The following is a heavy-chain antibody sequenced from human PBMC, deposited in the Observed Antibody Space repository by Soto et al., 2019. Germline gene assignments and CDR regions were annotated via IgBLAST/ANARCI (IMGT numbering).Heavy chain of an antibody. Sequence: QVQLVQSGAEVKKPGASVKVSCKASGYTFTTYAMHWVRQAPGQRLEWMGWIDAGNGNTKYSQKFQGRVTITRDTSASTGDMELSSLRSEDTGVYYCAREDRNWFDHWGQGTLVTVSS. D-gene: IGHD2-15*01. CDR3: AREDRNWFDH. CDR2: IDAGNGNT. J-gene: IGHJ5*02. CDR1: GYTFTTYA. V-gene: IGHV1-3*01.